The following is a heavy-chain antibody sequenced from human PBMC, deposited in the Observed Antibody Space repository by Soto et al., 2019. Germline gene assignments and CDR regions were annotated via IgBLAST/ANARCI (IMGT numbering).Heavy chain of an antibody. V-gene: IGHV1-69*02. D-gene: IGHD5-12*01. CDR2: IIPILGIA. CDR1: GGTFSSYT. J-gene: IGHJ6*03. CDR3: AAPTTIGDYYYMDV. Sequence: QVQLVQSGAEVKKPGSSVKVSCKASGGTFSSYTISWVRQAPGQGLEWMGRIIPILGIANYAQKFQGRVTSTADKATSTAYMELSSLRSEDTAVYYGAAPTTIGDYYYMDVWGKGTTVTVSS.